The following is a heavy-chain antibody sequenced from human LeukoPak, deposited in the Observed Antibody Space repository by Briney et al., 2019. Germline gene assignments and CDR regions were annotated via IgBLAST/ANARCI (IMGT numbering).Heavy chain of an antibody. V-gene: IGHV3-30*02. J-gene: IGHJ4*02. CDR1: GFTFNNFG. Sequence: GGSLRLSCAASGFTFNNFGMHWVRQAPGKGLEWVAFIGYEGVHKYYADSVKGRFTISKDNSKATLYLQMNSLRPEDTAVYYCAKDLHGGYSSDYWGQGTPVTVSS. D-gene: IGHD3-22*01. CDR2: IGYEGVHK. CDR3: AKDLHGGYSSDY.